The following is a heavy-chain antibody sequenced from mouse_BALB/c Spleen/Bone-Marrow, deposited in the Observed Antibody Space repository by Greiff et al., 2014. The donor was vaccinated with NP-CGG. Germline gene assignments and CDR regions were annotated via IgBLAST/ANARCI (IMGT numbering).Heavy chain of an antibody. CDR1: GYNFTSYW. D-gene: IGHD3-1*01. CDR2: IYPGSGST. V-gene: IGHV1-55*01. Sequence: QVHVKQSGAELVKPGTSVKLSCKASGYNFTSYWINWVKLRPGQGLEWIGDIYPGSGSTNYNEKFKSKATLTVDTSSSTAYTQLSSLASEDSALYYCARFSQLGLLAYWGQGTLVTVSA. CDR3: ARFSQLGLLAY. J-gene: IGHJ3*01.